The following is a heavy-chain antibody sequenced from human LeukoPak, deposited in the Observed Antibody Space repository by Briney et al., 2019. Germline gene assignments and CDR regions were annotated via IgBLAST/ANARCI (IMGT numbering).Heavy chain of an antibody. D-gene: IGHD2/OR15-2a*01. V-gene: IGHV4-34*01. CDR2: INHSGST. J-gene: IGHJ5*02. Sequence: PSETLSLTCAVYGGSFSGYYWSWIRQPPGKGLEWIGEINHSGSTNYNPSLKSRVTISVDTSKNQFSLKLSSGTAADPGVYYCARVKGPQTVLRYLGWFDPWGQGTLVTVSS. CDR1: GGSFSGYY. CDR3: ARVKGPQTVLRYLGWFDP.